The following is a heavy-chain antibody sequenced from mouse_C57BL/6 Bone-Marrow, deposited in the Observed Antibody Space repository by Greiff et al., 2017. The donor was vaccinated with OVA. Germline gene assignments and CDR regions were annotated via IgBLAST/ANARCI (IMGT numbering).Heavy chain of an antibody. CDR1: GFTFSSYA. CDR3: TRVLLGFDY. J-gene: IGHJ2*01. V-gene: IGHV5-9-1*02. Sequence: EVKLMESGEGLVKPGGSLKLSCAASGFTFSSYAMSWVRQTPEKRLEWVAYISSGGDYIYYADTVKGRLTISRDNARNTLYLQMSSLKSEDTAMYYCTRVLLGFDYWGQGTTLTVSS. D-gene: IGHD1-1*01. CDR2: ISSGGDYI.